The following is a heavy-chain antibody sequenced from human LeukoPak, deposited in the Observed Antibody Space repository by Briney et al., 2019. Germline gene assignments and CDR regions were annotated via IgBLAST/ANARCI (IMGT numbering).Heavy chain of an antibody. D-gene: IGHD1-7*01. J-gene: IGHJ4*02. Sequence: GGSLRLSCAASGFTFSSYAMNWVRQAPGKGLEWVSLISYSGDNTYYADSVKGRFTLSRDNSKNTLYLQMNSLRAEDTAVYSCAKDGTNSWPDYWGQGTLLSVSS. CDR1: GFTFSSYA. CDR3: AKDGTNSWPDY. CDR2: ISYSGDNT. V-gene: IGHV3-23*01.